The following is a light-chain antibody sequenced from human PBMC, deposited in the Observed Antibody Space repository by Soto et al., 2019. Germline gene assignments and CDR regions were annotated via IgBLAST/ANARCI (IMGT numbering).Light chain of an antibody. Sequence: EIVMTQSPATLSVSAGERATLSCRASQSVSSNLAWYRQKPGQAPRLLIYGASTRATGIPARFSGSGSGTEFTLTISSLQSEDFAVYYCQQYNNWPLYTFGQGTKLEIK. J-gene: IGKJ2*01. CDR2: GAS. V-gene: IGKV3-15*01. CDR3: QQYNNWPLYT. CDR1: QSVSSN.